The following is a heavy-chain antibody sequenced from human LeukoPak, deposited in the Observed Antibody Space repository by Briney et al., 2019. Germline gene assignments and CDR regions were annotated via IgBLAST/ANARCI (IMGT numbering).Heavy chain of an antibody. CDR2: INHSGST. V-gene: IGHV4-34*01. D-gene: IGHD6-13*01. Sequence: PSETLSLTCAVYGGSFSGYYWSWIRQPPGKGLEWIGEINHSGSTNYNPSLKSRVTISVDTSKNQFSLKLSSVTAADTAVYYCARGPFGHRSSSRYDAFDIWGQGTMVTVSS. CDR1: GGSFSGYY. CDR3: ARGPFGHRSSSRYDAFDI. J-gene: IGHJ3*02.